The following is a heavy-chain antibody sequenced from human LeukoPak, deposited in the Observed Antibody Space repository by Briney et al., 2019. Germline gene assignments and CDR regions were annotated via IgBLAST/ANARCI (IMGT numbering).Heavy chain of an antibody. CDR2: INPNSDDT. J-gene: IGHJ4*02. Sequence: AASVKVSCKASGYTFTGYYIHWVRQAPGQGLEWMGWINPNSDDTHYAQKFQGRVTMTRDTSISTAYMDLSRLRSDDTAVYYCARGRITATLHFDYWGQGTLVTVSS. V-gene: IGHV1-2*02. D-gene: IGHD1-7*01. CDR3: ARGRITATLHFDY. CDR1: GYTFTGYY.